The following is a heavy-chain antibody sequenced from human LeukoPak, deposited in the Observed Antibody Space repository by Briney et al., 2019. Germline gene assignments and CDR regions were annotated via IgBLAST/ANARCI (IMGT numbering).Heavy chain of an antibody. V-gene: IGHV3-21*01. CDR1: GFTFSSYS. CDR3: ASLLGNDARRFDY. CDR2: ISSSSSYI. Sequence: GGSLRLSCAASGFTFSSYSMNWVRQAPGKGLEWVSSISSSSSYIYYADSVKGRFTISRDNAKHSLYLQMNSLRAEDTAVYYCASLLGNDARRFDYWGQGTLVTVSS. D-gene: IGHD1-1*01. J-gene: IGHJ4*02.